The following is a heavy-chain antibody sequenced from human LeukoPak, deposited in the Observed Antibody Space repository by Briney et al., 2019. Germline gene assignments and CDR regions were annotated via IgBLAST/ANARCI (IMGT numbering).Heavy chain of an antibody. J-gene: IGHJ5*02. V-gene: IGHV1-69*04. CDR1: GGTFSSYA. CDR2: IIPILGIA. D-gene: IGHD6-13*01. Sequence: SVKVSCKASGGTFSSYAISWVRQAPGQGLEWMGRIIPILGIANYAQKFQGRVTITADKSTSTAYMELCSLRSEDTAVYCCARGLIAAAANWFDPWGQGTLVTVSS. CDR3: ARGLIAAAANWFDP.